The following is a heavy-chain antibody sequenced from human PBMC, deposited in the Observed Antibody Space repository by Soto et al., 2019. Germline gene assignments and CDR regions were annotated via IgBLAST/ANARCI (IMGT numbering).Heavy chain of an antibody. CDR1: GYTFTSYA. V-gene: IGHV1-3*01. CDR3: AREGAAAGPYYYYYGMDV. Sequence: ASVKVSCKASGYTFTSYAMHWVRQAPGQRLEWMGWINAGNGNTKYSQKFQGRVTITRDTSASTAYMELSSLRSEDTAVYYCAREGAAAGPYYYYYGMDVRGQGTTVTVSS. CDR2: INAGNGNT. J-gene: IGHJ6*02. D-gene: IGHD6-13*01.